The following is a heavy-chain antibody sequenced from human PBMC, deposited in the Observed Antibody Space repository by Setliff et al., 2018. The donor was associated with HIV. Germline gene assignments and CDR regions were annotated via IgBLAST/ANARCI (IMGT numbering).Heavy chain of an antibody. CDR1: GYSFTRNW. J-gene: IGHJ6*03. Sequence: GESLKISCKGAGYSFTRNWIGWVRQMPGKGLEWMGIIYPGDSDTRYSPSFQGQVTISADRSISTAYLQWRSLKASDTAMYYCARQGEATAVAPFNNFYMDVWGKGTAVTVSS. D-gene: IGHD2-21*02. CDR3: ARQGEATAVAPFNNFYMDV. V-gene: IGHV5-51*01. CDR2: IYPGDSDT.